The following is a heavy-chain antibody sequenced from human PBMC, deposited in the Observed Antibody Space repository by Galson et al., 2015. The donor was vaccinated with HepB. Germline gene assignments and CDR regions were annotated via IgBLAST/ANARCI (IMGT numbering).Heavy chain of an antibody. CDR2: IIPILGIA. Sequence: VKVSCKASGGTFSSYAISWVRQAPGQGLEWMGRIIPILGIANYAQKFQGRVTITADKSTSTAYMELSSLRSEDTAVYYCARDYEQLVPFDYWGQGTLVTVSS. J-gene: IGHJ4*02. D-gene: IGHD6-13*01. V-gene: IGHV1-69*10. CDR1: GGTFSSYA. CDR3: ARDYEQLVPFDY.